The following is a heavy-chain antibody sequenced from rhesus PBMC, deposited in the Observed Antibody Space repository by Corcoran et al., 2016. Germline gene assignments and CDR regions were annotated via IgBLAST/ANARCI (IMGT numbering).Heavy chain of an antibody. J-gene: IGHJ3*01. Sequence: VQLQESGPGLVKPSETLSLPCAVSGVSIRTNSWNWIRQSPGKGLEWIGQIESASGTNRYNPSRRRRVTFSIETSKNQVSLKLSALTAADNAVYFCARSRIGWYASFDVWGQGLRVTVSS. D-gene: IGHD6-31*01. CDR2: IESASGTN. CDR1: GVSIRTNS. V-gene: IGHV4-147*01. CDR3: ARSRIGWYASFDV.